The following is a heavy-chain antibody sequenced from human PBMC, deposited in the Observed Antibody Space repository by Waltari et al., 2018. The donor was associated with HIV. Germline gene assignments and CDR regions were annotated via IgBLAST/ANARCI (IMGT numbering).Heavy chain of an antibody. CDR1: GLTLSRFS. CDR2: ISSGGLYI. Sequence: EEQLVESGGGLVKPGGSLRLSCEATGLTLSRFSMHWVRQAPGKGLELVSSISSGGLYIHYADSVKGRFTISRHNANNSLFLQMNSLRAEDTAVYYCATGGWSFYDVWGRGTLVIVSS. CDR3: ATGGWSFYDV. V-gene: IGHV3-21*01. J-gene: IGHJ4*02. D-gene: IGHD6-19*01.